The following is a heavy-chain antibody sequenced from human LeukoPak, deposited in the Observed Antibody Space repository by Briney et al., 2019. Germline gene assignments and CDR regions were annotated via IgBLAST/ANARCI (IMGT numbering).Heavy chain of an antibody. CDR1: GFTFSSYS. D-gene: IGHD4-23*01. V-gene: IGHV3-48*02. CDR3: ARVNLEGSVVTLAFDY. CDR2: ISSSSTI. Sequence: GGSLRLSCAASGFTFSSYSMNWVRQAPGKGLEWVSYISSSSTIYYADSVKGRFTISRDNAKNSLYLQMDSLRDEDTAVYYCARVNLEGSVVTLAFDYWGQGTLVTVSS. J-gene: IGHJ4*02.